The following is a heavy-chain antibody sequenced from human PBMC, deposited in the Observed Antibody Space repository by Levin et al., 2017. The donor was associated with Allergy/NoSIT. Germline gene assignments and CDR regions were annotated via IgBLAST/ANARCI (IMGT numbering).Heavy chain of an antibody. D-gene: IGHD5-12*01. CDR1: GGSFSGYY. CDR2: INHSGST. Sequence: SQTLSLTCAVYGGSFSGYYWSWIRQPPGKGLEWIGEINHSGSTNYNPSLKSRVTISVDTSKNQFSLKLSSVTAADTAVYYCAREQVGDIVATIPYFDYWGQGTLVTVSS. V-gene: IGHV4-34*01. CDR3: AREQVGDIVATIPYFDY. J-gene: IGHJ4*02.